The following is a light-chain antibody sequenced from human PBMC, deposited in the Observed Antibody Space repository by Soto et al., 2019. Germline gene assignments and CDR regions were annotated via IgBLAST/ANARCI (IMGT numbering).Light chain of an antibody. J-gene: IGKJ2*01. V-gene: IGKV3-15*01. Sequence: DIVMTQSPATLSLSAGERAALSCRASQSINSELAWYQQKPGQPPRLLIYGASTRATGVPARFTGSESGSEFTLTISGLQSEDFAVYYCQQGHNWPLTFGQGTRLEI. CDR1: QSINSE. CDR3: QQGHNWPLT. CDR2: GAS.